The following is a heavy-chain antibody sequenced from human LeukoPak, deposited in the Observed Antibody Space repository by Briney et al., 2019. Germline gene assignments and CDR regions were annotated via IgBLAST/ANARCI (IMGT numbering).Heavy chain of an antibody. D-gene: IGHD3-10*01. CDR3: ARRQGRGWYFDL. V-gene: IGHV4-59*08. CDR2: IYYSGST. J-gene: IGHJ2*01. Sequence: PSETLSLTCTVPGGSISSYYWSWIRQPPGKGLEWIGYIYYSGSTNYNPSLKSRVTISVDTSKNQFSLKLSSVTAADTAVYYCARRQGRGWYFDLWGRGTLVTVSS. CDR1: GGSISSYY.